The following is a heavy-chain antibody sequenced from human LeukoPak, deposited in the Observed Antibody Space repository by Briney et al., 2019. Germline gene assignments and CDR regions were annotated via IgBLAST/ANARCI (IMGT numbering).Heavy chain of an antibody. Sequence: ASVKVSCKASGYTFTSYAMNWVRQAPGQGLEWMGWINPNSGGTNYAQKFQGRVTMTRDTSISTAYMELSRLRSDDTAVYYCARDYYDSSGYDAFDIWGQGTMVTVSS. V-gene: IGHV1-2*02. CDR3: ARDYYDSSGYDAFDI. J-gene: IGHJ3*02. CDR1: GYTFTSYA. CDR2: INPNSGGT. D-gene: IGHD3-22*01.